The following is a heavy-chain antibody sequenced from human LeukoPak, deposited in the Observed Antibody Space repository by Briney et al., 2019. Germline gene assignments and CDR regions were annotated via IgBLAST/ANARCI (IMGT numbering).Heavy chain of an antibody. D-gene: IGHD3-10*01. CDR3: ARQYGSGSYRNWFDP. J-gene: IGHJ5*02. V-gene: IGHV5-51*01. CDR1: GYSFTSYW. Sequence: GESLKISCKGSGYSFTSYWIGWVRQMPGKGLEWMGIIYPGDSDTRYSPSFQGQVTISADKSISTAYLQWSSLKASDTAMYYCARQYGSGSYRNWFDPWGQGTLVTVSS. CDR2: IYPGDSDT.